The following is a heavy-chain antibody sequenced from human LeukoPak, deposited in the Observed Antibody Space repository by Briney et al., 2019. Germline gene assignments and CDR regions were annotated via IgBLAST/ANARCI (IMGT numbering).Heavy chain of an antibody. J-gene: IGHJ4*02. CDR1: GFTFSSYA. D-gene: IGHD5-12*01. CDR3: VRDRTGYSGYDSASGFLDY. Sequence: PGGSLRLSCAASGFTFSSYAMSWVRQAPGKGLEWVSVLYNSGSTHYADSVKGRFTISRDNSKNTLYLQMNSLRAEDTAVYYCVRDRTGYSGYDSASGFLDYWGQGTLVTVSS. CDR2: LYNSGST. V-gene: IGHV3-53*01.